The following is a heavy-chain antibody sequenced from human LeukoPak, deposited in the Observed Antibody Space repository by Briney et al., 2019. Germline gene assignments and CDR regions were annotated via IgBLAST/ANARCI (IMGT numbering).Heavy chain of an antibody. CDR2: INTGSGDR. V-gene: IGHV1-3*04. CDR3: ARKMQGEQHPFDY. D-gene: IGHD3-16*01. J-gene: IGHJ4*02. CDR1: GYTFTTYP. Sequence: ASVKVSCKASGYTFTTYPIHWVRQAPGQSLEWMGWINTGSGDRKYSQNFQGRVTINRGTSASTAYMELSSLTSQDTAVYYCARKMQGEQHPFDYWGQGALVTVSS.